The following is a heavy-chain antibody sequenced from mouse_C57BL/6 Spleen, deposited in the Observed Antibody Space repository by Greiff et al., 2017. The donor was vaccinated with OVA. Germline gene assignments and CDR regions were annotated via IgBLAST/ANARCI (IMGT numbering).Heavy chain of an antibody. V-gene: IGHV3-6*01. Sequence: EVQLVESGPGLVKPSQSLSLTCSVTGYSITSGYYWNWIRQFPGNKLEWMGYISYDGSNHYNPSLKNRISITRDTSKNQFFLKLNSVTTEDTATYYCAGYYSNYRYYAMDYWGQGTSVTVSS. CDR3: AGYYSNYRYYAMDY. J-gene: IGHJ4*01. CDR2: ISYDGSN. CDR1: GYSITSGYY. D-gene: IGHD2-5*01.